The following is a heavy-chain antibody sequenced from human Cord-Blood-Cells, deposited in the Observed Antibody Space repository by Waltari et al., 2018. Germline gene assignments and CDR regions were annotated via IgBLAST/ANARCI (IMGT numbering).Heavy chain of an antibody. J-gene: IGHJ4*02. CDR1: GGSISSSSYY. D-gene: IGHD2-2*03. CDR3: ATTGYCSSTSCFDY. CDR2: IYYSGST. V-gene: IGHV4-39*01. Sequence: ETLSLTCTVSGGSISSSSYYWGWIRQPPGKGLEWIGSIYYSGSTYYNPSLKSRVTISVDTSKNQFSLKLSSVTAADTAVYYCATTGYCSSTSCFDYWGQGTLVTVSS.